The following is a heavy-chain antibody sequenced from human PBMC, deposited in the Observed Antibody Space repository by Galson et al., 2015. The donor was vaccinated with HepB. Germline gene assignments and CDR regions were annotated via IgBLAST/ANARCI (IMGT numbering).Heavy chain of an antibody. V-gene: IGHV3-9*01. D-gene: IGHD6-19*01. CDR2: INWSSDTT. CDR1: GFTFDDYT. Sequence: SLRLSCAASGFTFDDYTMHWVRHSPGKGLEWVSGINWSSDTTDYADSVKGRFTISRDNAKKSLYLQMNSLRAEDTAFYYCVKDISQWLVDSKGFWGQGTLVTVSS. J-gene: IGHJ4*02. CDR3: VKDISQWLVDSKGF.